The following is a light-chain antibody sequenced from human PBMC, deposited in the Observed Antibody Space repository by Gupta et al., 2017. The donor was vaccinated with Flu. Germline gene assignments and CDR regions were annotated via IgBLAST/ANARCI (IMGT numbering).Light chain of an antibody. CDR1: SLNFGSHD. J-gene: IGLJ1*01. Sequence: QSVLTQPPSVSLTPGQRVTLSCSGSSLNFGSHDVWCYQHFPGTTPNLLLYNNNGRRSGAPDRVSGSNSGASATLTITRLRSEEEADYYCGSWESNVNNFYVFGTGTKVIVL. V-gene: IGLV1-47*01. CDR2: NNN. CDR3: GSWESNVNNFYV.